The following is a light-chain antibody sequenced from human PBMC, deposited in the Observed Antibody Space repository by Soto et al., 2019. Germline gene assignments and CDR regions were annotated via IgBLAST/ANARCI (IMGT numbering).Light chain of an antibody. V-gene: IGKV4-1*01. J-gene: IGKJ1*01. CDR3: QQYYSTPTWT. CDR1: QSVLYSSNNKNY. Sequence: DIVMTQSPDSLAVSLGERATINCKSSQSVLYSSNNKNYLAWYQQKPGQPPKLLIYWASTRESGVPDRFSGSGSGTDFTLTISSLQAEDVAVYSCQQYYSTPTWTVGQGTKVEIK. CDR2: WAS.